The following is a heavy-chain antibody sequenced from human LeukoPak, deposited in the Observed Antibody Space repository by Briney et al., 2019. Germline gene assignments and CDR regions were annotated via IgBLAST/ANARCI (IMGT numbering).Heavy chain of an antibody. CDR1: GFTLGGYW. V-gene: IGHV3-74*01. Sequence: GGSLRLSCAASGFTLGGYWMHWVRQAPGKGLVWVSRCKSDGSSTNYADSVKGRFIISSDNAKSTLYLQMNSLRAEDTAVYYCTRSDWFDPWGQGTLVIVSS. CDR3: TRSDWFDP. J-gene: IGHJ5*02. CDR2: CKSDGSST.